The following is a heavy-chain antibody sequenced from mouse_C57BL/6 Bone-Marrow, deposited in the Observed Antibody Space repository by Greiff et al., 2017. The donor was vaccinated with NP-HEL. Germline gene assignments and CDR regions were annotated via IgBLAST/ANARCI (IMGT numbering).Heavy chain of an antibody. V-gene: IGHV7-1*01. CDR3: ARDADYYNNYDYAMDY. CDR1: GFTFSDFY. CDR2: SRNKANDYTT. Sequence: EVKLVESGGGLVQSGRSLRLSCATSGFTFSDFYMEWVRQAPGKGLEWIAASRNKANDYTTEYSAYVKGRFIVSRDTSQSILDLQMNALRAEDTAIYYCARDADYYNNYDYAMDYWGQGTSVTVSS. D-gene: IGHD2-5*01. J-gene: IGHJ4*01.